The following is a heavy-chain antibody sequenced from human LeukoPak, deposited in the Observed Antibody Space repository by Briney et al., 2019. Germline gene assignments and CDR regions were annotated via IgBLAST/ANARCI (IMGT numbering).Heavy chain of an antibody. V-gene: IGHV3-74*01. J-gene: IGHJ6*03. CDR3: AREYDFWSGPRGRYMDV. CDR1: GFTFSSYW. D-gene: IGHD3-3*01. Sequence: GGSLRLSCAAFGFTFSSYWMHWVRQAPGKGLVWVSRINSDGSSTSYTDSVKGRFTISRDNAKNTLYLQMNSLRAEDTAVYYCAREYDFWSGPRGRYMDVWGKGTTVTVSS. CDR2: INSDGSST.